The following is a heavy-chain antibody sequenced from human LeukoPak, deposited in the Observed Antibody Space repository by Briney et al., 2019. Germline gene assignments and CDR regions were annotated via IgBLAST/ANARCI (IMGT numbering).Heavy chain of an antibody. CDR2: IIPIFGTA. CDR3: ARLAYSYGDSRNTEIDY. D-gene: IGHD5-18*01. J-gene: IGHJ4*02. Sequence: ASVKVSCKASGGTFSSYAISWVRQAPGQGLEWMGGIIPIFGTANYAQKFQGRVTITADESTSTAYMELSSLRSEDTAVYYCARLAYSYGDSRNTEIDYWGQGTLVTVSS. CDR1: GGTFSSYA. V-gene: IGHV1-69*13.